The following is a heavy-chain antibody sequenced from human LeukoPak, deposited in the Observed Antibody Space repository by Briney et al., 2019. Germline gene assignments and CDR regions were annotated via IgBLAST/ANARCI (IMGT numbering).Heavy chain of an antibody. CDR2: IYPRDGST. D-gene: IGHD3-10*01. J-gene: IGHJ4*02. CDR3: ARHPVLLWFGELVGQFDY. Sequence: GASVKVSCKASGYTFTSNYIHWVRQAPGQGLEWMGMIYPRDGSTSYAQKFQGRVTGTRDTSTSTVHMELSGLRSEDTAVYYCARHPVLLWFGELVGQFDYWGQGTLVTVSS. CDR1: GYTFTSNY. V-gene: IGHV1-46*01.